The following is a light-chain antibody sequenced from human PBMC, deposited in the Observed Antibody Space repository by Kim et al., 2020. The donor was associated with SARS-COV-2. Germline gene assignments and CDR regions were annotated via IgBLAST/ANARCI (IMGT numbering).Light chain of an antibody. Sequence: ASVENRVTITCRASQGISNSLAWYQQKPGKAPKLLLYAASRLESGVPSRFSGSGSGTDYTLTISSLQPEDFATYYCQQYYSTPPTFGQGTKVDIK. CDR2: AAS. J-gene: IGKJ1*01. V-gene: IGKV1-NL1*01. CDR3: QQYYSTPPT. CDR1: QGISNS.